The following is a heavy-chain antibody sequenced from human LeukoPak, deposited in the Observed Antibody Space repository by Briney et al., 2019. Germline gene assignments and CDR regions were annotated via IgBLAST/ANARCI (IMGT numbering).Heavy chain of an antibody. D-gene: IGHD3-10*01. Sequence: SEILSLTCAVYGGSFSGYYWSWIRQPPGKGLEWIGEINHSGSTNYNPSLKSRVTISVDTSKNQFSLKLSSVTAADTAVYYCARLGYYGSGSYNYYYYYMDVWGKGTTVTISS. J-gene: IGHJ6*03. CDR3: ARLGYYGSGSYNYYYYYMDV. CDR1: GGSFSGYY. V-gene: IGHV4-34*01. CDR2: INHSGST.